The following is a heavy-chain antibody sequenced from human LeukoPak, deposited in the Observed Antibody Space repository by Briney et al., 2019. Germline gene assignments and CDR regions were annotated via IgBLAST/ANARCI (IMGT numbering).Heavy chain of an antibody. CDR1: GFTFSSYA. V-gene: IGHV3-30-3*01. J-gene: IGHJ4*02. CDR3: VRGCSSTSCYPFDC. D-gene: IGHD2-2*01. CDR2: ISYDGSNI. Sequence: GGSLRLSCAASGFTFSSYAFHWVRQAPGKGLEWVAVISYDGSNIYYADSVKGRFTISRDNARNTLYMQMNSLRAEDTAVYYCVRGCSSTSCYPFDCWGQGTLVTVSS.